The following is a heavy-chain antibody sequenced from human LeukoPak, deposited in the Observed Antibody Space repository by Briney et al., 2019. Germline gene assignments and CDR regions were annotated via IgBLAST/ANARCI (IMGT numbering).Heavy chain of an antibody. V-gene: IGHV4-34*01. CDR1: GGSFSGYY. Sequence: KPSETLSLTCAVYGGSFSGYYWSWIRQPPGKGLEWIGEINHSGSTNYNPSLKSRVTISVDTSKNQFSLKLSSVTAADTAVYYCARAPQGSSRRGWFDPWGQGTLVTVSS. CDR2: INHSGST. D-gene: IGHD1-26*01. CDR3: ARAPQGSSRRGWFDP. J-gene: IGHJ5*02.